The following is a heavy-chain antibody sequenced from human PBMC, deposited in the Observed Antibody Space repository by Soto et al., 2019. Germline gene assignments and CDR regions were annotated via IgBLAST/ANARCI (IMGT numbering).Heavy chain of an antibody. CDR3: ARQIYDSDTGPNFQYYFDS. CDR2: IYPGDSDT. CDR1: GYGFTSYW. Sequence: PGESLKISCKGSGYGFTSYWIGWVRQMPGKGLEWMGIIYPGDSDTRYSPSFQGHVTISVTKSITTVFLQWSSLRASDTAMYYCARQIYDSDTGPNFQYYFDSWGQGTPVTVSS. D-gene: IGHD3-22*01. V-gene: IGHV5-51*01. J-gene: IGHJ4*02.